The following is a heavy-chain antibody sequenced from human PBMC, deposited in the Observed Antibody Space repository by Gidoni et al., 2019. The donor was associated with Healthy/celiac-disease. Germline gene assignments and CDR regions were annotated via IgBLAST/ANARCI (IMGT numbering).Heavy chain of an antibody. CDR3: ATRVGYSDVGFGFDY. CDR2: FDPEDGET. Sequence: VQLVQSGPVVKTPGASVKASCKVSGYTVNELSMHWVRQAPGKGLEWMGGFDPEDGETIYAQKFQGRVNMTEDTSTDTAYMELSSLRSEDTAVYYCATRVGYSDVGFGFDYWGQGTLVTVSS. J-gene: IGHJ4*02. V-gene: IGHV1-24*01. CDR1: GYTVNELS. D-gene: IGHD5-18*01.